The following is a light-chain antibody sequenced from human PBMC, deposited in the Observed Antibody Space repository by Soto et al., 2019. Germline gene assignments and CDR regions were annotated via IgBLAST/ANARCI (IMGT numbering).Light chain of an antibody. CDR1: QGISSY. V-gene: IGKV1-9*01. J-gene: IGKJ5*01. CDR2: AAS. Sequence: DIQLTQSPSFLSASVGDRFTITFRASQGISSYLAWYQQKPGKAPKLLIYAASTLQSGVPSRFSGSGSGTEFTLTISSLQPEDFATYYCQQLNSYPITFGQGTRLETK. CDR3: QQLNSYPIT.